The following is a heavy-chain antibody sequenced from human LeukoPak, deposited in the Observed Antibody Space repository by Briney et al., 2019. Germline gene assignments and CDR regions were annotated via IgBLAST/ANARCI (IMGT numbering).Heavy chain of an antibody. V-gene: IGHV1-8*01. J-gene: IGHJ6*02. Sequence: GASVKVSCKASGYTFTSYDINWVRQATGQGLEWMGWMNPNSGNTGYAQKFQGRVTMTRNTSISTAYMELSSLRSEDTAVYYCARLPVAGSGRYYYGMDVWGQGTTVTVSS. CDR3: ARLPVAGSGRYYYGMDV. D-gene: IGHD6-19*01. CDR2: MNPNSGNT. CDR1: GYTFTSYD.